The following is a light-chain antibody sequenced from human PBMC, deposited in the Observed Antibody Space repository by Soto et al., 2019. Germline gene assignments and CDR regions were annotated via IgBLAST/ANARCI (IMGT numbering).Light chain of an antibody. CDR3: QQTYSTPRIA. CDR1: QSISNN. CDR2: AAT. Sequence: DIQMTQSPSSLSASVGDRVTITCRASQSISNNLNWYQQKPGKAPKLLIYAATSLQGGVPSKFSGSGSGTDFTLTISSLEPEDFATYYCQQTYSTPRIAFGQGTKVEIK. J-gene: IGKJ1*01. V-gene: IGKV1-39*01.